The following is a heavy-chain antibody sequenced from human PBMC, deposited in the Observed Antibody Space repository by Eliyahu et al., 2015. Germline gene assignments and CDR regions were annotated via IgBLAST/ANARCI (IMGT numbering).Heavy chain of an antibody. Sequence: QITLKESGPTLVRPTQTLTLTCSFSGFSLTTAGMAVAXIRQPPGQALEWLALVYWDDDKRYTPSLETRLTVSKDTPNNQVVLTLTNMDPGDTATYFCAHMGLREHFDYWGQGILVTVSS. CDR1: GFSLTTAGMA. CDR2: VYWDDDK. CDR3: AHMGLREHFDY. V-gene: IGHV2-5*02. J-gene: IGHJ4*02. D-gene: IGHD2-21*02.